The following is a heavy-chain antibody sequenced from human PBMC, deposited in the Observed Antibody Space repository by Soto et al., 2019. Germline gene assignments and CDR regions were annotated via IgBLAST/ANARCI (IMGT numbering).Heavy chain of an antibody. CDR2: LIPVFGKP. CDR1: GGLFSSFA. Sequence: QGQLVQSGPEVKKPGSSVKVSCKDSGGLFSSFAISWERQAPGQGLGWLGGLIPVFGKPTYAEKFQGRLTITADESTNTAYRELSSLRSGDSAVYYCGRGGGPYVWFNEFWGQGTLVTVSS. J-gene: IGHJ4*02. V-gene: IGHV1-69*01. CDR3: GRGGGPYVWFNEF. D-gene: IGHD3-16*01.